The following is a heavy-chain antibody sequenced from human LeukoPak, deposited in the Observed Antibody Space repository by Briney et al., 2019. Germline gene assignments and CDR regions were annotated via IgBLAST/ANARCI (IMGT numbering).Heavy chain of an antibody. CDR3: AREWGFDI. D-gene: IGHD1-26*01. CDR1: GFTVSSNY. V-gene: IGHV3-53*01. Sequence: GGSLRLSCAASGFTVSSNYMSWVRQAPGKGLDWVSIIYSGGTTYYADSAKGRFTISRDNSKNTLYLQMNSLRAEDTAVYYCAREWGFDIWGQGTMVTVSS. CDR2: IYSGGTT. J-gene: IGHJ3*02.